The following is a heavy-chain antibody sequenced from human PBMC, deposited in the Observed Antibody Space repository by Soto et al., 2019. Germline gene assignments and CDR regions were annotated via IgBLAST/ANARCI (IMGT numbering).Heavy chain of an antibody. J-gene: IGHJ5*01. V-gene: IGHV4-30-4*01. CDR1: GDSISTVDYF. CDR2: IYKSATT. D-gene: IGHD2-15*01. CDR3: ARGRYCLTGRCFPNWFDS. Sequence: TLSLTCAVSGDSISTVDYFWAWIRQPPGQALEYIGYIYKSATTYYNPSFESRVAISLDTSKSQFSLNVTSVTAADTAVYFCARGRYCLTGRCFPNWFDSWGQGTLVTVSS.